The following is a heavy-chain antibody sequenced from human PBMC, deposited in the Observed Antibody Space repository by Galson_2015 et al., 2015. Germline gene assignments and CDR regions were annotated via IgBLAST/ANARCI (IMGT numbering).Heavy chain of an antibody. CDR2: ITSGGDT. Sequence: SLRLSCAASGFTFSNYAMNWVRQAPGKGLEWVSGITSGGDTFHADSVKGQFTVSRDNSKNTLYLQMNSLRAEDTAVYYCASASIVGDTKYFQHWGQGTLVTVSS. D-gene: IGHD1-26*01. CDR3: ASASIVGDTKYFQH. CDR1: GFTFSNYA. J-gene: IGHJ1*01. V-gene: IGHV3-23*01.